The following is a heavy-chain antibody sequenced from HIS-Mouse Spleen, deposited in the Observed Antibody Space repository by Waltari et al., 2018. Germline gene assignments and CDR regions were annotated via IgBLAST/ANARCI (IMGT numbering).Heavy chain of an antibody. Sequence: QVQLQESGPGLAKPSETLSLTCTVSGCSIRSHYWSCIRQPPGKGLEWIGYYSGSTNYNPSLKSRVTISVDTSKNQFSLKLSSVTAADTAVYYCARASRDLLLPRYFDLWGRGTLVTVSS. CDR2: YYSGST. CDR3: ARASRDLLLPRYFDL. V-gene: IGHV4-59*11. J-gene: IGHJ2*01. CDR1: GCSIRSHY.